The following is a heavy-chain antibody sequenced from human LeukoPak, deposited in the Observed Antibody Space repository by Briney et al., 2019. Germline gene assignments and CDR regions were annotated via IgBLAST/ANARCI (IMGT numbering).Heavy chain of an antibody. CDR1: GGTFSSYA. Sequence: VKVSCKASGGTFSSYAISWVRQAPGQGLEWMGGIIPIFGTANYAQKFQGRVTITADESTSTAYMELSSLRSEDTAVYYCAGEGITIFGVGLYYYYYYGMDVWGQGTTVTVSS. CDR3: AGEGITIFGVGLYYYYYYGMDV. CDR2: IIPIFGTA. J-gene: IGHJ6*02. D-gene: IGHD3-3*01. V-gene: IGHV1-69*13.